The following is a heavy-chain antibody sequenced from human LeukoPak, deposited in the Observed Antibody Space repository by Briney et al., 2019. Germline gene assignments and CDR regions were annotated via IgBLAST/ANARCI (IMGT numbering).Heavy chain of an antibody. CDR2: IIPIFGTA. D-gene: IGHD6-13*01. Sequence: GSSVKVSCKASGGTFSSYAISWVRQAPGQGLEWMGGIIPIFGTANYAQKFQGRVTMTEDTSTDTAYMELSSLRSEDTAVYYCATDRIGYSSSWYVYWGQGTLVTVSS. CDR1: GGTFSSYA. CDR3: ATDRIGYSSSWYVY. V-gene: IGHV1-69*06. J-gene: IGHJ4*02.